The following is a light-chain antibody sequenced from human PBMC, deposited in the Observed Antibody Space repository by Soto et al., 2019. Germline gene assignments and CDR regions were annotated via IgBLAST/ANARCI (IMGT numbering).Light chain of an antibody. CDR3: NSYAGSNNWV. J-gene: IGLJ3*02. Sequence: QSVLTQPASVSGSPGQSITISCTGTSSDVGSYNLVSWYQQHPGKAPKLMIYEVSKRPSGVPDRFSGSKSGNTASLTVSGLQAEDEADYYCNSYAGSNNWVFGGGTKVTVL. CDR2: EVS. V-gene: IGLV2-8*01. CDR1: SSDVGSYNL.